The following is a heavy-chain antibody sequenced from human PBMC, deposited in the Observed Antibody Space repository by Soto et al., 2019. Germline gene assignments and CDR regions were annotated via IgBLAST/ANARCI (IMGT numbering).Heavy chain of an antibody. Sequence: SVKVSCKVSGGTFSHYALGWVRQAPGQGLEWMGGIIPMFGTATYAQKFQGRVTITADESTTTTYMELSSLRSEDTAVYYCATGEYFSGPRWGQGTQVTVYS. D-gene: IGHD2-15*01. CDR3: ATGEYFSGPR. V-gene: IGHV1-69*13. CDR1: GGTFSHYA. J-gene: IGHJ4*02. CDR2: IIPMFGTA.